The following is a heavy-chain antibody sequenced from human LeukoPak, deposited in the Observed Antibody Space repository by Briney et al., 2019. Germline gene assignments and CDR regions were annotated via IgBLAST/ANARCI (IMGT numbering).Heavy chain of an antibody. J-gene: IGHJ6*02. CDR3: ARGAVTTRPSYGMDV. D-gene: IGHD4-17*01. Sequence: GGSLRLSCAASGFTFSSYEMNWVRQAPGKGLEWVSYISSSGSTIYYADSVKGRFTISRDNAKNSLYLQMNSLRAEDSAVYYCARGAVTTRPSYGMDVWGQGTTVTVSS. CDR2: ISSSGSTI. V-gene: IGHV3-48*03. CDR1: GFTFSSYE.